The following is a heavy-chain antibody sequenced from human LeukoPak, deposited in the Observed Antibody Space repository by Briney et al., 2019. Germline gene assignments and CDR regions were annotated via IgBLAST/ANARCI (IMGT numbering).Heavy chain of an antibody. CDR3: AKRAVAGTYYFDY. CDR1: GFTFSAYA. CDR2: ISDTGGNT. D-gene: IGHD6-19*01. J-gene: IGHJ4*02. Sequence: GGSLRLSCAGSGFTFSAYAMSWVRLAPGKGLEWVSGISDTGGNTYYLDSVKGRFTISRDNSKNILYLQINSLRAEDTAVYYCAKRAVAGTYYFDYWGQGTLVTVSS. V-gene: IGHV3-23*01.